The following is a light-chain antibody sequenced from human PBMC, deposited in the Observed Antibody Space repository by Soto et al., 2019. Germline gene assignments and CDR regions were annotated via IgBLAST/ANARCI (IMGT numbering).Light chain of an antibody. CDR1: QDIGNW. CDR2: GAS. Sequence: DIQMTQSPSSVSASVGDRVTITCRVSQDIGNWLLRYQQKPGKAPKLLIFGASSLQSGVPSRFSGNRSGTDFTLTVSSLQPEDSATYFCQQANSVPPTFGQGTKVEI. J-gene: IGKJ1*01. V-gene: IGKV1-12*01. CDR3: QQANSVPPT.